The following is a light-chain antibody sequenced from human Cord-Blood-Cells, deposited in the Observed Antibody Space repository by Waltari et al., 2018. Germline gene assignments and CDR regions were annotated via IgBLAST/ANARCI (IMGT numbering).Light chain of an antibody. CDR3: AAWDDSLSGWV. CDR2: RNN. CDR1: SSNIGRNY. Sequence: QSVLTQPPSASGTPGQRVTTSCSGSSSNIGRNYVYWYQQPPGTAPKLLIYRNNQRPSGVPDRFSGSKSGTSASLAISGLRSEDEADYYCAAWDDSLSGWVFGGGTKLTVL. J-gene: IGLJ3*02. V-gene: IGLV1-47*01.